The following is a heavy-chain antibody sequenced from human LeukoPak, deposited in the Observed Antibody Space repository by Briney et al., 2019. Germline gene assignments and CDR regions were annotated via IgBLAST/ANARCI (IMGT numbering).Heavy chain of an antibody. CDR1: GFTFSSYS. V-gene: IGHV3-21*01. CDR2: ISSSSSYI. J-gene: IGHJ6*03. Sequence: PGGSLRLSCAASGFTFSSYSMNWVRQAPGKGLEWVSSISSSSSYIYYADSVKGRFTISRDNAKNSLYLQMNSLRAEDTAVYYCARGGDSSGYCWWDYYYYMDVWGKGTTVTVSS. D-gene: IGHD3-22*01. CDR3: ARGGDSSGYCWWDYYYYMDV.